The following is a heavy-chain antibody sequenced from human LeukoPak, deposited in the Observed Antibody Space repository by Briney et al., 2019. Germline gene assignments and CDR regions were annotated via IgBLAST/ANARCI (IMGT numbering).Heavy chain of an antibody. D-gene: IGHD3-22*01. Sequence: GGSLRLSCAASGFTFSSYSMNWVRQAPGKGLEWVSSISSSSSYIYYADSVKGRFTISRDNAKNSLYLQMNSLRAEDTAVYYCARDLQSYDSSGYLLFSPRSGGQGTLVTVSS. CDR2: ISSSSSYI. CDR1: GFTFSSYS. J-gene: IGHJ4*02. CDR3: ARDLQSYDSSGYLLFSPRS. V-gene: IGHV3-21*01.